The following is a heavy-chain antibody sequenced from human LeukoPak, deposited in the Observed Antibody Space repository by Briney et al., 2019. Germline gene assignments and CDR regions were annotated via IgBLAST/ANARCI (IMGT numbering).Heavy chain of an antibody. V-gene: IGHV3-7*01. CDR2: IKQDGREK. J-gene: IGHJ4*02. CDR1: GFTFSSYW. D-gene: IGHD2-21*02. Sequence: GGSLRLSCAASGFTFSSYWMSWVRQAPGKGLEWVAHIKQDGREKYYVDSVKGRFTISRDNAKNSLYLQMNSLRAEDTAVYYCARDPPYCGGDCYIDYWGQGTLVTVSS. CDR3: ARDPPYCGGDCYIDY.